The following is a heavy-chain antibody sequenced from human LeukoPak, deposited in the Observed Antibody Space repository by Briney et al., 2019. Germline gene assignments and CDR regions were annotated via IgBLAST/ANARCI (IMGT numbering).Heavy chain of an antibody. CDR1: GYTFTGYY. CDR2: INPNSGGT. Sequence: ASVKASXKASGYTFTGYYMHWVRQAPGQGLEWMGWINPNSGGTNYAQKFQGRVTMTRDTSISTAYMKLSRLRSDDTAVYYCARENWFDPWGQGTLVTVSS. V-gene: IGHV1-2*02. CDR3: ARENWFDP. J-gene: IGHJ5*02.